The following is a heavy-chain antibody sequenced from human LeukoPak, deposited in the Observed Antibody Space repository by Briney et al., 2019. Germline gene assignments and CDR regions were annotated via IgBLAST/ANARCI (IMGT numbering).Heavy chain of an antibody. CDR3: ARGSSGGSCYRL. CDR2: INHSGST. D-gene: IGHD2-15*01. CDR1: GGSFSGYY. Sequence: SETLSLTCTVYGGSFSGYYWSWIRQPPGKGLEWIGEINHSGSTNYNPSLKSRVTISVDTSKNQFSLKLSSVTAADTAVYYCARGSSGGSCYRLWGQGTLVTVSS. J-gene: IGHJ4*02. V-gene: IGHV4-34*01.